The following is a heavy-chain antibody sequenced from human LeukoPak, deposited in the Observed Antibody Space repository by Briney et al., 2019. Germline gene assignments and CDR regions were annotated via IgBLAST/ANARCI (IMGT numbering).Heavy chain of an antibody. Sequence: GGSLRLSCAASGFTFSSYAISWVRQAPGKGLEWVSIISDNGGATYYADSVKGRFTISRDNSRDTLYLQMNSLRAEDTAVYYCAEALNVVVPTPSRWFLPWAEGPLVTVSS. D-gene: IGHD2-2*01. CDR2: ISDNGGAT. CDR3: AEALNVVVPTPSRWFLP. V-gene: IGHV3-23*01. CDR1: GFTFSSYA. J-gene: IGHJ5*02.